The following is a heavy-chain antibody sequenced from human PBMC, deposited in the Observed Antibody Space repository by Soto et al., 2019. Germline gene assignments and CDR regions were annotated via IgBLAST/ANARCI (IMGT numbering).Heavy chain of an antibody. J-gene: IGHJ5*02. CDR2: INPNSGGT. V-gene: IGHV1-2*02. Sequence: QVQLVQSGAEVKKPGASVKVSCKASGYTFTGYYMHWVRQAPGQGLEWMGWINPNSGGTNYAQKSQGRVTRARDTSIRTAYMELSRLRSDDTAVYYCAREEKVYAIELFAPWGQGTLVTVSS. D-gene: IGHD2-8*01. CDR1: GYTFTGYY. CDR3: AREEKVYAIELFAP.